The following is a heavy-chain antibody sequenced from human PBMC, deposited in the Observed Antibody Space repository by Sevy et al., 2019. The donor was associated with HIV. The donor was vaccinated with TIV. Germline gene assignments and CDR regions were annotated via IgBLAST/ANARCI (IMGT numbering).Heavy chain of an antibody. Sequence: SETLSLTCTVSGGSISSSSYYWGWIRQPPGKGLEWIGSISYSGSTYYNPSLKRRHTISVDTSKNQFALKLSSVTAAETAVYYWARHPNVVVVAATNNWFDPWGQGTLVTVSS. CDR1: GGSISSSSYY. V-gene: IGHV4-39*01. J-gene: IGHJ5*02. CDR3: ARHPNVVVVAATNNWFDP. D-gene: IGHD2-15*01. CDR2: ISYSGST.